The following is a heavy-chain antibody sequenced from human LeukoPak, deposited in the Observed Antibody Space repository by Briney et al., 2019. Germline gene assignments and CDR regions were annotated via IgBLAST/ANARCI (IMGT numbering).Heavy chain of an antibody. CDR2: IYHSGST. CDR1: GFTFSSYW. D-gene: IGHD3-10*01. Sequence: PGGSLRLSCAASGFTFSSYWMSWVRQPPGKGLEWIGEIYHSGSTNYNPSLKSRVTISVDKSKNQFSLKLSSVTAADTAVYYCARSITMVRGVIDWFDPWGQGTLVTVSS. V-gene: IGHV4-4*02. CDR3: ARSITMVRGVIDWFDP. J-gene: IGHJ5*02.